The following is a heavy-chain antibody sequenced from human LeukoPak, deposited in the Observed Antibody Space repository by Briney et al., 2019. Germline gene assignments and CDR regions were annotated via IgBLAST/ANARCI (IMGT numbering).Heavy chain of an antibody. J-gene: IGHJ4*02. CDR1: GFTFSSFT. CDR2: ISGGGGFT. D-gene: IGHD3-10*01. Sequence: PGGSLRLSCAASGFTFSSFTMTWVRQAPEKGLEWVSTISGGGGFTNYADSVKGRFTISRDNSKNTLYLQLKSLRAEDTAVYYCAKKFFGTGPAPFDYWGQGILVTVSS. CDR3: AKKFFGTGPAPFDY. V-gene: IGHV3-23*01.